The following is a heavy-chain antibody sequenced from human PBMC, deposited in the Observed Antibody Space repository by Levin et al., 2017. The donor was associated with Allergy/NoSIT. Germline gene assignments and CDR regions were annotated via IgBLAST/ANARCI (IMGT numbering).Heavy chain of an antibody. D-gene: IGHD4-23*01. CDR2: INPSGGST. CDR1: GYTFTSYY. V-gene: IGHV1-46*01. CDR3: ASGGNSRGSDYYYYGMDV. Sequence: ASVKVSCKASGYTFTSYYMHWVRQAPGQGLEWMGIINPSGGSTSYAQKFQGRVTMTRDTSTSTAYMELSSLRSEDTAVYYCASGGNSRGSDYYYYGMDVWGQGTTVTVSS. J-gene: IGHJ6*02.